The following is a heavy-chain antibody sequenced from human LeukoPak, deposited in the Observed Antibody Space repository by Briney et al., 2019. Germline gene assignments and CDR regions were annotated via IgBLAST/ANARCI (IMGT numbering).Heavy chain of an antibody. Sequence: SVKVSCKASGGTFSSYAISWVRQAPGQGLEWMGGIIPIFGTANYAQKFQGRVTITADESTSTAYMELSSLRSEDTAVYYCARNQYSGSYSPRDGMDVWGKGTTVRVSS. V-gene: IGHV1-69*13. CDR2: IIPIFGTA. CDR3: ARNQYSGSYSPRDGMDV. J-gene: IGHJ6*04. D-gene: IGHD1-26*01. CDR1: GGTFSSYA.